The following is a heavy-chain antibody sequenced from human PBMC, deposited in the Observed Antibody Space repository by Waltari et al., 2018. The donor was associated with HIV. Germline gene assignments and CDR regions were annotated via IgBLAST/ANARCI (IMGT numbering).Heavy chain of an antibody. D-gene: IGHD1-1*01. CDR2: IIPIFGTA. J-gene: IGHJ6*02. CDR3: ARGYALTNSYYYYYYGMDV. Sequence: QVQLVQSGAEVKKPGSSVKVSCKASGGPFSSYAISWVRQAPGQGLEWMGGIIPIFGTANYAQKFQGRVTITADKSTSTAYMELSSLRSEDTAVYYCARGYALTNSYYYYYYGMDVWGQGTTVTVSS. V-gene: IGHV1-69*06. CDR1: GGPFSSYA.